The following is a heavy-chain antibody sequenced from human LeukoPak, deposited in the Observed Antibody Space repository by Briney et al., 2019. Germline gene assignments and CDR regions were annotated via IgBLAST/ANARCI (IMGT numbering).Heavy chain of an antibody. V-gene: IGHV3-66*01. CDR3: ARGTYYPREGYFQH. D-gene: IGHD3-10*01. Sequence: GGSLRLSCAASGFTVSSNYMSWVRQAPGKGLEWVSVIYSGGSTYYADSVKGRFTISRDNSKNTLYLQMNSLRAEDTAVYYCARGTYYPREGYFQHWGQGTLVTVSS. CDR1: GFTVSSNY. J-gene: IGHJ1*01. CDR2: IYSGGST.